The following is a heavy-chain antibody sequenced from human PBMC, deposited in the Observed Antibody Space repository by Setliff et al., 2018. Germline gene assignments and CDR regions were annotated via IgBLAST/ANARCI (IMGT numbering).Heavy chain of an antibody. CDR2: ISGYGSRT. CDR1: GFTFSSYA. V-gene: IGHV3-23*01. Sequence: GGSLRLSCAASGFTFSSYAMTWVRQAPGKGLEWVSGISGYGSRTYYADSVKGRSTISRDNSQNTMYLQMNSLRAEDTAVYYCARSPRPPTSLDYVDVWGDGTMVTVSS. D-gene: IGHD2-2*01. J-gene: IGHJ6*03. CDR3: ARSPRPPTSLDYVDV.